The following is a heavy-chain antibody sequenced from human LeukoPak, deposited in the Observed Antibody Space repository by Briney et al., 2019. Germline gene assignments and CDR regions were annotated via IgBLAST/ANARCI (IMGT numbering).Heavy chain of an antibody. CDR3: AREGKLTGYFGGLGFNY. CDR1: GGSISSYY. Sequence: SETLSLTCAVSGGSISSYYWSWIRQAPGKGLEWIANIDYSGNTIYNPALKSRVTMSVDTSKNQFSLNLTSVTAADTAVYYCAREGKLTGYFGGLGFNYWGQGILVTVSS. CDR2: IDYSGNT. V-gene: IGHV4-59*01. D-gene: IGHD6-19*01. J-gene: IGHJ4*02.